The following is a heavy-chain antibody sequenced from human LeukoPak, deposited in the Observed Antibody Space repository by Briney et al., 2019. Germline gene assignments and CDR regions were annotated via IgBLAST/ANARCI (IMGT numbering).Heavy chain of an antibody. CDR1: GGTFSSYA. D-gene: IGHD4-17*01. V-gene: IGHV1-69*05. Sequence: GASVKVSCKASGGTFSSYAIGWVRQAPGQGLEWMGGIIPIFGTANYAQKFQGRVTITTDESTSTAYMELSSLRSEDTAVYYCARISTTVTTLGWFDPWGQGTLVTVSS. CDR3: ARISTTVTTLGWFDP. CDR2: IIPIFGTA. J-gene: IGHJ5*02.